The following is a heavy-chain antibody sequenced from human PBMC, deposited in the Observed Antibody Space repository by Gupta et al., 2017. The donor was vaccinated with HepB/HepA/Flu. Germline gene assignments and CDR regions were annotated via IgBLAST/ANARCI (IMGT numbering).Heavy chain of an antibody. D-gene: IGHD2-2*01. CDR3: AREGCSSTSCYLWYYYYMDV. CDR1: GFTFSSYS. J-gene: IGHJ6*03. Sequence: EVQLVESGGGLVQPGGSLRLSCAASGFTFSSYSMNWVRQAPGKGLEWVSYISSSSSTIYYADSVKGRFTISRDNAKNSLYLQMNSLRDEDTAVYYCAREGCSSTSCYLWYYYYMDVWGKGTTVTVSS. V-gene: IGHV3-48*02. CDR2: ISSSSSTI.